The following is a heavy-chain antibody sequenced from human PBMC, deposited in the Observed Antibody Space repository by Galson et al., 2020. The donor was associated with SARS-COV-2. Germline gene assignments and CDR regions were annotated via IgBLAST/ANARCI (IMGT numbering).Heavy chain of an antibody. CDR1: GFPFSSYS. CDR2: ISSTSKYM. CDR3: ARAVAVAGDFDY. V-gene: IGHV3-21*01. J-gene: IGHJ4*02. D-gene: IGHD6-19*01. Sequence: GGSLRLSCAASGFPFSSYSMNWVRQAPGKGLEWVSSISSTSKYMFYVDSVKGRFTISRDNAKNSLYLQMNSLRAEDTAVYYCARAVAVAGDFDYWGQGTLVTVSS.